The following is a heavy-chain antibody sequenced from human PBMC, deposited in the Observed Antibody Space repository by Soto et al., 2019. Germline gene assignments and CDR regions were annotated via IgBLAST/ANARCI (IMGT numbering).Heavy chain of an antibody. CDR1: GFTFSSYA. D-gene: IGHD2-15*01. CDR2: ISGSGDYT. Sequence: EVQLLESGGGLVQPGESLRLACAASGFTFSSYAMTWVRQAPGKWLEWVSSISGSGDYTYFADSVKVRFTISRDNSKDTLYLQMSSLRVEDTAIYYCAKDSRSHPQGWFDPWGQGTLVTVSS. CDR3: AKDSRSHPQGWFDP. J-gene: IGHJ5*02. V-gene: IGHV3-23*01.